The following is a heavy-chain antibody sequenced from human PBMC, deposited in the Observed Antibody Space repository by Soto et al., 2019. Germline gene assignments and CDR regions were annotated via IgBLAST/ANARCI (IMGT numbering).Heavy chain of an antibody. CDR3: ARQMRYNWNYLDY. V-gene: IGHV4-59*08. CDR2: IYYSGST. J-gene: IGHJ4*02. D-gene: IGHD1-20*01. Sequence: SETLSLTCTVSGGSISSYYWSWIRQPPGKGLEWIGYIYYSGSTNYNPSLKSRVTISVDTSKNQFSLKLSSVTAADTAVYYCARQMRYNWNYLDYWGQGTLVTVSS. CDR1: GGSISSYY.